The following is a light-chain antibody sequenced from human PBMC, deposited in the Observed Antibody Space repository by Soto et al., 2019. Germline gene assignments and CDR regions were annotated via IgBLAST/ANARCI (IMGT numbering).Light chain of an antibody. Sequence: QSVLTQPASVSVSPGQSITISCTGTSRDIGNYNYVSWYQHHPGKALKLMIYEVTSRPSGVSDRFSGSKSGMTASLTISGLQPEDEADYFCASYRSANTLVVFGTGTKVTVL. V-gene: IGLV2-14*01. CDR1: SRDIGNYNY. J-gene: IGLJ1*01. CDR2: EVT. CDR3: ASYRSANTLVV.